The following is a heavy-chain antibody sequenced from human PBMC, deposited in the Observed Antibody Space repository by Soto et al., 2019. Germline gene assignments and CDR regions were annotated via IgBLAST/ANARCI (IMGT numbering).Heavy chain of an antibody. CDR1: GYSLSFYG. V-gene: IGHV1-18*01. Sequence: GASVEVSCKASGYSLSFYGINWVRQAPGQGLEWMGWINPSDGNRNFAQKFEDRVTMTTATSTNTVFLELSSLKASDTAKYYCARLDYAYYYFDYWGQGTLVTVSS. CDR3: ARLDYAYYYFDY. CDR2: INPSDGNR. J-gene: IGHJ4*02. D-gene: IGHD4-17*01.